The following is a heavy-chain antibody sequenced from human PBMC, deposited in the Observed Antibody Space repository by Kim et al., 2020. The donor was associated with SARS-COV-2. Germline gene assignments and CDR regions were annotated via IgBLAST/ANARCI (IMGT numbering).Heavy chain of an antibody. V-gene: IGHV4-39*01. CDR3: ASGVVPAAATDYGLFDY. D-gene: IGHD2-2*01. Sequence: NPSLKSRVTISVDTSKNQFSLKLSSVTAADTAVYYGASGVVPAAATDYGLFDYWGQGTLVTVSS. J-gene: IGHJ4*02.